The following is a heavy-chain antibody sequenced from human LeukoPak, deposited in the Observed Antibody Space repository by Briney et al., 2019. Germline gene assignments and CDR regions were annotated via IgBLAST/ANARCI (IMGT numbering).Heavy chain of an antibody. Sequence: PSGTLSLTCAVSGGSISSSNWWSWIRQHPGKGLEWIGYIYYSGSTYYNPSLRSRVTISVDTSKNQFSLKLSSVTAADTAVYYCARDHMVRQPLWGQGTLVTVSS. J-gene: IGHJ4*02. CDR1: GGSISSSNW. CDR3: ARDHMVRQPL. D-gene: IGHD3-10*01. CDR2: IYYSGST. V-gene: IGHV4-31*11.